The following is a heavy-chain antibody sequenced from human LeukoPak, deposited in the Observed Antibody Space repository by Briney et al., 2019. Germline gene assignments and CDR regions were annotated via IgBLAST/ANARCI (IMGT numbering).Heavy chain of an antibody. J-gene: IGHJ4*02. CDR3: AKVQDYDILTGYYIAGGHFDY. Sequence: PGGSLRLSCAASGSTFSTYAMSWVRQAPGKGLEWVSSISGSGGSTYYADSVKGRFTISRDNSKNTLYLQMNSLRAEDTAIYYCAKVQDYDILTGYYIAGGHFDYWGQGTLVTVTS. D-gene: IGHD3-9*01. V-gene: IGHV3-23*01. CDR2: ISGSGGST. CDR1: GSTFSTYA.